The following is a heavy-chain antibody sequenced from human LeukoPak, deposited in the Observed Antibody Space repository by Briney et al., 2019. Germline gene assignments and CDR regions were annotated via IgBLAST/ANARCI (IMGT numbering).Heavy chain of an antibody. J-gene: IGHJ4*02. CDR2: IYHSGSP. Sequence: SQTLSLTCTVSGGPINSGGDSWSWIRQPPGKGLEWIGHIYHSGSPYYSPSLRSRVTMSLDRSKNQFSLKLTSVSAADTAVYYCAREVDYFDSSGYYHYYFDSWGQGTLVTVSS. V-gene: IGHV4-30-2*01. D-gene: IGHD3-22*01. CDR1: GGPINSGGDS. CDR3: AREVDYFDSSGYYHYYFDS.